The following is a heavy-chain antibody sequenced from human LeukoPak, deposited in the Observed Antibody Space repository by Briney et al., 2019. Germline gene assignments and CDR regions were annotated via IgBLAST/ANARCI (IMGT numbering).Heavy chain of an antibody. CDR1: GGSISNYY. Sequence: PSETLSLTCTVSGGSISNYYWSWIRQPPGKGLEWIGYIYYTGTTNYNPSLESRVTMSLDTSKNQFSLKLRSMTAADTAVYYCARDVVTVTSHANHYYMEVWGKGTTVAVFS. CDR2: IYYTGTT. CDR3: ARDVVTVTSHANHYYMEV. J-gene: IGHJ6*03. D-gene: IGHD4-11*01. V-gene: IGHV4-59*01.